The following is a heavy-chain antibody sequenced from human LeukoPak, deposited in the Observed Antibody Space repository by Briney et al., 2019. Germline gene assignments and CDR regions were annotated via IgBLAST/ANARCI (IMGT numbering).Heavy chain of an antibody. Sequence: GESLKISCEASGYNFTHQWIDWVRQIPGTGPEWVGIIYPRDSDTIYSPSFQGHVTISADTPINTAYLEWRSLEASDTAMYYCARHSDVVGAIWGQGTQVTVSS. CDR1: GYNFTHQW. V-gene: IGHV5-51*01. D-gene: IGHD3-16*01. J-gene: IGHJ4*02. CDR3: ARHSDVVGAI. CDR2: IYPRDSDT.